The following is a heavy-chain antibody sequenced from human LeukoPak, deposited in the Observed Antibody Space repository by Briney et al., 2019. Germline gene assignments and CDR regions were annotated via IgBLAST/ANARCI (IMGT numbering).Heavy chain of an antibody. Sequence: GGSLRLSCAASGFTFSSYAMSWVRQAPGKGLEWVSAISGSGGSTYYADSVKGRFPISRDNSKNTLYLQMNSLRAEDTAVYYCAKDMSVDFWSGYYTNWFDPWGQGTLVTVSS. J-gene: IGHJ5*02. CDR2: ISGSGGST. CDR3: AKDMSVDFWSGYYTNWFDP. CDR1: GFTFSSYA. V-gene: IGHV3-23*01. D-gene: IGHD3-3*01.